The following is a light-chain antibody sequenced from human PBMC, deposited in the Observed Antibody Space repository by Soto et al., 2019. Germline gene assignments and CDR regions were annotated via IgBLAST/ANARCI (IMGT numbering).Light chain of an antibody. CDR1: QTVSSN. Sequence: EILLTQSPATLSVSPGDRATLSCRASQTVSSNLAWYQQKPGQAPRLLIYGASSRATGIPDRFSGSGSGTDFTLTISRLEPEDFAVYYCQQYGSSPLTFGGGTKVDIK. V-gene: IGKV3-20*01. J-gene: IGKJ4*01. CDR2: GAS. CDR3: QQYGSSPLT.